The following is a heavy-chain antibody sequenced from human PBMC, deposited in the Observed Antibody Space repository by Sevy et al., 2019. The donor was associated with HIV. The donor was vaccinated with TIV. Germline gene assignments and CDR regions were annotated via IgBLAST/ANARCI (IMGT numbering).Heavy chain of an antibody. CDR3: ARDNYYYDSSGCYFHDAFDI. CDR2: IYYSGST. J-gene: IGHJ3*02. CDR1: GGSISSGDYY. Sequence: SETLSLTCTVSGGSISSGDYYWSWIRQPPGKGLEWIGYIYYSGSTYYNPSLKSRVTISVDTSKNQFSLKLSSVTAADTAVYYCARDNYYYDSSGCYFHDAFDIWGQGTMVTVSS. D-gene: IGHD3-22*01. V-gene: IGHV4-30-4*01.